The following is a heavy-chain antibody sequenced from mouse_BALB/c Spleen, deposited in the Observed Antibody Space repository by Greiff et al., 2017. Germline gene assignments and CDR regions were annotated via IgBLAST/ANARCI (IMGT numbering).Heavy chain of an antibody. J-gene: IGHJ4*01. V-gene: IGHV14-3*02. Sequence: EVQLQESGAELVKPGASVKLSCTASGFNIKDTYMHWVKQRPEQGLEWIGRIDPANGNTKYDPKFQGKATITADTSSNTAYLQLSSLTSEDTAVYYCARLVEKNREYYYAMDYWGQGTSVTVSS. CDR3: ARLVEKNREYYYAMDY. CDR2: IDPANGNT. D-gene: IGHD1-3*01. CDR1: GFNIKDTY.